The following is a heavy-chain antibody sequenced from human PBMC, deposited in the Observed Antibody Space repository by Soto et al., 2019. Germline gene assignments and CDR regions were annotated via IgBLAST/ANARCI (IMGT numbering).Heavy chain of an antibody. D-gene: IGHD3-16*01. J-gene: IGHJ4*02. V-gene: IGHV3-33*01. CDR3: AFGNLSYYFDY. CDR1: GFTFSGFG. CDR2: IWYDGSDK. Sequence: GGSLRLSXAASGFTFSGFGMHWVRQAPGKGLEWVAIIWYDGSDKYYADSVKGRFTISRDNSKNTLYLQMNSLRAEDTAVYHCAFGNLSYYFDYWGQGTPVTVSS.